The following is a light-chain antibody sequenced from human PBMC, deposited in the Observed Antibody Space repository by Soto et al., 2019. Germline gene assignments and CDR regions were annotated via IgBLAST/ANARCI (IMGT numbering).Light chain of an antibody. Sequence: QSVLTQPPSASGTPGQRVTISCSGSRSNIGSNYVYWYQQLPGTAPKLLIYSNNQRPSGVPDRFSGSKSGTSASLAISGLRSEDEADYYCAAWDNSLSGRVFGGGTQLTVL. CDR1: RSNIGSNY. CDR3: AAWDNSLSGRV. CDR2: SNN. J-gene: IGLJ3*02. V-gene: IGLV1-47*02.